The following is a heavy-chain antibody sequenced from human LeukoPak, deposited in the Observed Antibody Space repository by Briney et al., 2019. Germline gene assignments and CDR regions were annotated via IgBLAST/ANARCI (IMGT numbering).Heavy chain of an antibody. J-gene: IGHJ6*03. D-gene: IGHD5-12*01. Sequence: PSETLSLPCTVSGGSISSYYWSWIRQPPGKGLEWIGYIYYSGSTNYNPSLKSRVTISVDTSKNQFSLKLSSVTAADTAVYYCARTADEYSGYDWRLYYMDVWGKGTTVTVSS. V-gene: IGHV4-59*01. CDR2: IYYSGST. CDR1: GGSISSYY. CDR3: ARTADEYSGYDWRLYYMDV.